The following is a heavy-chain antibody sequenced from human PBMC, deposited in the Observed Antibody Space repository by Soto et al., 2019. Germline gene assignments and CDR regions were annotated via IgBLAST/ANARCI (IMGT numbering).Heavy chain of an antibody. V-gene: IGHV4-59*01. CDR3: ARMNQLAPKRNAFDI. J-gene: IGHJ3*02. CDR1: GDSISSYF. D-gene: IGHD1-1*01. CDR2: IHYSGNT. Sequence: SETLSLTCTVSGDSISSYFWTWIRQSPGKGLQWIGYIHYSGNTNYNPSLKSRVTMSVDTSKNQFSLRLTSVTAADTAVYYCARMNQLAPKRNAFDIWGQGTMVTVSS.